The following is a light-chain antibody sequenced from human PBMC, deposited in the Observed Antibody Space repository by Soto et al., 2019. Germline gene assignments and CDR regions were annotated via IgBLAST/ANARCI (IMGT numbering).Light chain of an antibody. CDR2: AAS. Sequence: DIQMTQSPSSLSASVGDRVTITCRASQTISIDLNWYQQKPGKAPKLLIYAASTLQSGVPSRFSGSGSGTDFTLTISSLQPEDSAAYYCQQANSFPLTFGGGTKVDI. CDR1: QTISID. V-gene: IGKV1-39*01. J-gene: IGKJ4*01. CDR3: QQANSFPLT.